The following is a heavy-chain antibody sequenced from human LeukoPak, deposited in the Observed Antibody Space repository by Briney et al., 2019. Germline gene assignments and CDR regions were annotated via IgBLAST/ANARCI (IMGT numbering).Heavy chain of an antibody. Sequence: SETLSLTCTVSGGSISSGGYYWSWIRQPPGKGLEWIGYIYHSGSTYYNPSLKSRVTISVDRSKNQFSLKLSSVTAADTAVYYCARFRRGMDVWGQGTTVTVSS. CDR2: IYHSGST. D-gene: IGHD5-24*01. J-gene: IGHJ6*02. V-gene: IGHV4-30-2*01. CDR3: ARFRRGMDV. CDR1: GGSISSGGYY.